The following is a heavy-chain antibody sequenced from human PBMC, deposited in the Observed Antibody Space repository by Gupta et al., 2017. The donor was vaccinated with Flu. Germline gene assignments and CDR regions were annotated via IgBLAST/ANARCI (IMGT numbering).Heavy chain of an antibody. D-gene: IGHD2-2*01. V-gene: IGHV3-7*01. Sequence: EVQLVESGGGLVQPGGSLRLSCAASGFTFSSHWMGWVRQAPGKGLEWVANINQDGSEEYYVDSVKGRFTISRDNAKNSLYLQMNSLRAEDTAVYYCATYGPAAAFDYWGQGTLVTVSS. CDR2: INQDGSEE. CDR3: ATYGPAAAFDY. J-gene: IGHJ4*02. CDR1: GFTFSSHW.